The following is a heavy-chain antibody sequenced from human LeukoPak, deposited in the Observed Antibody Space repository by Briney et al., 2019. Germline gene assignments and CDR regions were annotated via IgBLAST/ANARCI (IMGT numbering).Heavy chain of an antibody. CDR3: ATATEGVVPAAIRNDY. J-gene: IGHJ4*02. CDR2: IIPIFGTA. D-gene: IGHD2-2*02. V-gene: IGHV1-69*01. CDR1: GGTFSSYA. Sequence: SVKVSCKASGGTFSSYAISWVRQAPGQGLEWMGGIIPIFGTANYAQKFQGRVTITADESTSTAYMELSSLRSEDTAVYYCATATEGVVPAAIRNDYWGQGTLVTVSS.